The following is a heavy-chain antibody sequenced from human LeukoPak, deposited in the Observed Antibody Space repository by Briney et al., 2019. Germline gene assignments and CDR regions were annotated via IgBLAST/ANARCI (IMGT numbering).Heavy chain of an antibody. V-gene: IGHV3-30*02. J-gene: IGHJ4*02. Sequence: GGSLRLSWAASGFSFSYFGMHWVRQAPGKGLEWVAFIQSDGNIQYYEDSVKGRFTISRDNSRKTVDLQMSSLRLEDTAIYLCARDGVASTDHWGQGTLVTVSS. CDR2: IQSDGNIQ. CDR1: GFSFSYFG. D-gene: IGHD5-12*01. CDR3: ARDGVASTDH.